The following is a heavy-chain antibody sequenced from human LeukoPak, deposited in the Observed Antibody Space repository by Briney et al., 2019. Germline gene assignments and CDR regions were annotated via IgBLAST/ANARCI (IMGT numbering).Heavy chain of an antibody. J-gene: IGHJ5*02. CDR1: GGTFSSYA. CDR3: AKSRSRNRITFGGVENWFDP. Sequence: SVTVSCKASGGTFSSYAISWVRQAPGQGLEWMGGIIPIFGTANYAQKFQGRVTITADKSTSTAYMELSSLRAEDTAVYYCAKSRSRNRITFGGVENWFDPWGQGTLVTVSS. V-gene: IGHV1-69*06. CDR2: IIPIFGTA. D-gene: IGHD3-16*01.